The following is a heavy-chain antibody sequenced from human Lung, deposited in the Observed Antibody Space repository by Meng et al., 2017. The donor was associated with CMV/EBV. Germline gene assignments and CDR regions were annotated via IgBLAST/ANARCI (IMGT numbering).Heavy chain of an antibody. CDR1: AFIFSDYA. D-gene: IGHD2-2*01. J-gene: IGHJ4*02. V-gene: IGHV3-21*01. CDR2: ISSTSIHI. Sequence: GESXKISCAASAFIFSDYAMTWIRQAPGKGLEWVSSISSTSIHIYYADSVKGRFTISRDKGKKLLYLQLNSLRAEDTAVYYCARGRGYCSSTNCYLNFDYWXQGTXVTVSS. CDR3: ARGRGYCSSTNCYLNFDY.